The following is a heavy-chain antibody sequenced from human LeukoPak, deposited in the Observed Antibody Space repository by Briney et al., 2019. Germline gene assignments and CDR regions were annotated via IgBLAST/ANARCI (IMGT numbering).Heavy chain of an antibody. J-gene: IGHJ6*03. V-gene: IGHV1-69*13. CDR3: ARGYRGMVRGGDYMDV. CDR1: GGTFSSYA. CDR2: IIPIFGTA. D-gene: IGHD3-10*01. Sequence: ASVKVSCKASGGTFSSYAISWVRQAPGQGLEWMGGIIPIFGTANYAQKFQGRVTITADESTSTAYMELSSLRSEDTAVYYCARGYRGMVRGGDYMDVWGKGTTVTISS.